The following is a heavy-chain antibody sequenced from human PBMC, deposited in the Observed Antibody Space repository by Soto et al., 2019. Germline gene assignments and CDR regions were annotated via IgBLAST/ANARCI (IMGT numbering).Heavy chain of an antibody. V-gene: IGHV1-18*01. CDR2: ISAYNGNT. D-gene: IGHD3-22*01. CDR3: ARGVNHLIVVDTGDY. CDR1: GYTFTSYG. Sequence: QVQLVQSGAEVKKPGASVKVSCKASGYTFTSYGISWVRQAPGQGLELMGWISAYNGNTNYAPKLQGRVTMTTDTSTSTAFLELRSLRSDDTAVYYCARGVNHLIVVDTGDYLGQGTLVTVSS. J-gene: IGHJ4*02.